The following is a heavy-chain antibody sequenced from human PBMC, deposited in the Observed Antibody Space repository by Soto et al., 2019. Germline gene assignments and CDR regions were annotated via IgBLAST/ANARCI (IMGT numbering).Heavy chain of an antibody. Sequence: ASVKVSCKASGGTFSSYAISWVRQAPGQGLEWMGGIIPIFGTANYAQKFQGRVTITADESTSTAYMELSSLRSEDTAVYYCAIGDYYYYGMDVWGQGTTVTVSS. CDR3: AIGDYYYYGMDV. V-gene: IGHV1-69*13. CDR1: GGTFSSYA. J-gene: IGHJ6*02. CDR2: IIPIFGTA.